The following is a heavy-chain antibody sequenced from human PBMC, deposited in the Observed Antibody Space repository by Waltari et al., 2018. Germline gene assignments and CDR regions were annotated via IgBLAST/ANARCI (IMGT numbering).Heavy chain of an antibody. CDR3: ATNNWNRLGYFDY. Sequence: EVQLVESGGGLVQPGGSLRLSCAASGFTFSSYEMNWVRQAPGEGLEWVSYISSSDSAIYYADSVKGRFSISRDNAKNSLYLQMNSLRAEDTAVYFCATNNWNRLGYFDYWGQGTLVTVSS. D-gene: IGHD1-1*01. CDR1: GFTFSSYE. CDR2: ISSSDSAI. J-gene: IGHJ4*02. V-gene: IGHV3-48*03.